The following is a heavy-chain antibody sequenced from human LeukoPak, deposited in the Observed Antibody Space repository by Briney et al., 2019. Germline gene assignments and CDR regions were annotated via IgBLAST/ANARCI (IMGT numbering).Heavy chain of an antibody. J-gene: IGHJ4*02. D-gene: IGHD6-19*01. V-gene: IGHV1-18*01. CDR2: IGAYNGNT. Sequence: ASVKVSCKASGYTFTSYGISWVRQAPGQGLEWMGWIGAYNGNTNYAQKLQGRVTMTTDTSTSTAYMELRSLRSDDTAVYYCARDPHRIAVAGTLPFDYWGQGTLVTVSS. CDR3: ARDPHRIAVAGTLPFDY. CDR1: GYTFTSYG.